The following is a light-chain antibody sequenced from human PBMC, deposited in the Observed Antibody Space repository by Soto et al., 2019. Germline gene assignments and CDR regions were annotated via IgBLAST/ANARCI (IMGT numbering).Light chain of an antibody. J-gene: IGKJ3*01. CDR3: QQYGSSPLLT. Sequence: EIVLTQSPGTLSLSPGERATRSCRASQSVSSSYLAWYQQKPGQAPRLLIYGASGRATGIPDRFSGSGSGTDFTLTISRLEPEDFAVYYCQQYGSSPLLTFGPGTKVDIK. CDR2: GAS. V-gene: IGKV3-20*01. CDR1: QSVSSSY.